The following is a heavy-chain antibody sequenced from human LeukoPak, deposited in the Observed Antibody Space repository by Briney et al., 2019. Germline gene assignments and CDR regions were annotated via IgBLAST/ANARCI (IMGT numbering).Heavy chain of an antibody. V-gene: IGHV3-7*01. CDR3: ARDWGVPEETPRDCSSTSCYMIRFNYYYGMDV. J-gene: IGHJ6*02. D-gene: IGHD2-2*02. Sequence: HTGGSLRLSCAASGFTFSSYWMSWVRQAPGKGLEWVANIKQDGSEKYYVDSVKGRFTISRDNAKNSLYLQMNSLRAEDTAVYYCARDWGVPEETPRDCSSTSCYMIRFNYYYGMDVWGQGTTVTVSS. CDR1: GFTFSSYW. CDR2: IKQDGSEK.